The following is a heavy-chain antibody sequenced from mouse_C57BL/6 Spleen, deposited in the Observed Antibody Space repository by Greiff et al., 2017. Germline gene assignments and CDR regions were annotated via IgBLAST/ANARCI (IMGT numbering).Heavy chain of an antibody. J-gene: IGHJ4*01. V-gene: IGHV7-3*01. Sequence: EVKLQESGGGLVQPGGSLSLSCAASGFTFTDYYMSWVRQPPGKALEWLGFIRNKANGYTTEYSASVKGRFTISRDNSQSILYLQMNALRAEDSATYYCARSSYSNAYYAMDYWGQGTSVTVSS. CDR1: GFTFTDYY. D-gene: IGHD2-5*01. CDR2: IRNKANGYTT. CDR3: ARSSYSNAYYAMDY.